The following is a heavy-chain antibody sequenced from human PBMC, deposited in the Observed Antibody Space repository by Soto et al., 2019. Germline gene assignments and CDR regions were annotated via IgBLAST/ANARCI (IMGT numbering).Heavy chain of an antibody. CDR3: ARGRWFEP. J-gene: IGHJ5*02. CDR1: GGSISADY. CDR2: VYHTGST. Sequence: SETLSLTCTVSGGSISADYWNWSRQPPGKGLELIGYVYHTGSTNYNPSLKSRVSLSLDPSKNQFSLNLSSVTAADTAVYFCARGRWFEPWGQGTLVTVSS. V-gene: IGHV4-59*01.